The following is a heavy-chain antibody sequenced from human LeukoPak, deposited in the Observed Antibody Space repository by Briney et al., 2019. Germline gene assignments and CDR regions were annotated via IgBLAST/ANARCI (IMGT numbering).Heavy chain of an antibody. D-gene: IGHD6-13*01. V-gene: IGHV3-48*03. CDR2: ISSSGSTI. J-gene: IGHJ4*02. Sequence: GGSLRLSCAASGFTFSSYEMNWVRQAPGKGLEWVSYISSSGSTIYYADFVKGRFTISRDNSKNTLYLQMNSLRAEDTAVYYCAKQGLVEQQLVHWGQGTLVTVSS. CDR3: AKQGLVEQQLVH. CDR1: GFTFSSYE.